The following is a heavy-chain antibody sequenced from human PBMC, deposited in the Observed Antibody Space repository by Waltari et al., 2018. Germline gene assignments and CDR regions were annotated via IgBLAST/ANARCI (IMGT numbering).Heavy chain of an antibody. CDR2: IYYSGST. CDR1: GGSISSSSYY. Sequence: QLQLQESGPGLVKPSETLSLTCTVSGGSISSSSYYWGWIRQPPGKGLEWIGSIYYSGSTYYNPSLKSRVTISVDTSKNQFSLKLSSVTAADTAVYYCARDFSGDSIVVVPLRYGMDVWGQGTTVTVSS. D-gene: IGHD2-2*01. J-gene: IGHJ6*02. CDR3: ARDFSGDSIVVVPLRYGMDV. V-gene: IGHV4-39*07.